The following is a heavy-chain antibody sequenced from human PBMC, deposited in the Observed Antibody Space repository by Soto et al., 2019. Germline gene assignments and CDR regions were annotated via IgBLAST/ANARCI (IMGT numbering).Heavy chain of an antibody. CDR3: ARAPEASANTGGDY. Sequence: ASVKVSCKASGYTFTGYYMHWVRQAPGQGLEWMGWINPNSGGTNYAQKFQGRVTMTRDTSISTAYMELSRLRSDDTAVYYCARAPEASANTGGDYWGHGTLVTVSP. V-gene: IGHV1-2*02. CDR2: INPNSGGT. D-gene: IGHD3-16*01. J-gene: IGHJ4*01. CDR1: GYTFTGYY.